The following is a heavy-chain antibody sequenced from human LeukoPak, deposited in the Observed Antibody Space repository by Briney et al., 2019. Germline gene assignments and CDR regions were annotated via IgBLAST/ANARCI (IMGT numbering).Heavy chain of an antibody. CDR2: IYYSGST. Sequence: SETLSLTCTVSGGSISSSSYYWGWIRQPPGKGLEWIGSIYYSGSTYYNPSLKSRVTISVDTSKNQFSLKLSSVTAADTAVYYCARSYSSSSYYYYYMDVWGKGTTVTVSS. J-gene: IGHJ6*03. D-gene: IGHD6-6*01. CDR1: GGSISSSSYY. V-gene: IGHV4-39*01. CDR3: ARSYSSSSYYYYYMDV.